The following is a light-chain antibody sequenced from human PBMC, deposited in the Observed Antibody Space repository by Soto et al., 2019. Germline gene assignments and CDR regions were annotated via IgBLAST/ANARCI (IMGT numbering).Light chain of an antibody. Sequence: QSALTQPRSVSGSPGQSVAISCTGTSSDVGDHYYVSWYQHRPGKVPKLMIYDFTQRPSGVPDRFSGSKSGNTASLTISGLPAEDDGDYYCCSYAGAFVLFGGGTKLTVL. J-gene: IGLJ2*01. CDR2: DFT. CDR3: CSYAGAFVL. V-gene: IGLV2-11*01. CDR1: SSDVGDHYY.